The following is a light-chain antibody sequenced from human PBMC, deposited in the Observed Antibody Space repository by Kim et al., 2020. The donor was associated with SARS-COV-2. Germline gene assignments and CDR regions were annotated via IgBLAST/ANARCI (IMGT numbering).Light chain of an antibody. CDR1: QDIKKF. CDR2: DAS. Sequence: DIQLTQSPSSVSASVGDRVTITCQASQDIKKFLNWYQHKPGKAPKLLISDASYLGTGVPSRFSGSGSGTDFTFTITSLQPEDIATYYWQQYDYLPITIGQGTRLEIK. J-gene: IGKJ5*01. CDR3: QQYDYLPIT. V-gene: IGKV1-33*01.